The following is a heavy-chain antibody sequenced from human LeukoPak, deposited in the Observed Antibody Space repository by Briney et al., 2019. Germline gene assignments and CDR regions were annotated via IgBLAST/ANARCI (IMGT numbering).Heavy chain of an antibody. J-gene: IGHJ6*04. CDR1: GGTFSSYA. CDR2: IIPIFGTA. Sequence: VASVKVSCKASGGTFSSYAISWVRQAPGQGLEWMGGIIPIFGTANYAQKFQGRVTITADESTSTAYMELSSLRSEDTAVYYCARRVVPAAMGDYYYGMDVWGKGTTVTVSS. D-gene: IGHD2-2*01. V-gene: IGHV1-69*13. CDR3: ARRVVPAAMGDYYYGMDV.